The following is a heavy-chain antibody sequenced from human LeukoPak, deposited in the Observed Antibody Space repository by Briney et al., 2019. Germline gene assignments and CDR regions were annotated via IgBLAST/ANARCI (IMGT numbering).Heavy chain of an antibody. J-gene: IGHJ5*02. D-gene: IGHD6-13*01. CDR1: GFTFSSYG. CDR2: ISYDGSNK. CDR3: ARDGEVGSSWYRENWFDP. V-gene: IGHV3-33*08. Sequence: GGSLRLSCAASGFTFSSYGMHWVRQAPGKGLEWVAVISYDGSNKYYADSVKGRFTISRDNAKNSLYLQMNSLRAEDTALYHCARDGEVGSSWYRENWFDPWGQGTLVTVSS.